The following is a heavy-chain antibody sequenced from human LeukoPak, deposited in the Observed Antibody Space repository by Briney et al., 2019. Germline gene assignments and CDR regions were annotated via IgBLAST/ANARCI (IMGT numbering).Heavy chain of an antibody. CDR1: GGSITNTNY. CDR3: AREGGPYRPLDY. V-gene: IGHV4-4*02. Sequence: PSGALSLTCGVSGGSITNTNYWTWVRQPPGKGLEWIGEVNLQGSTNYNPSLMGRGAISVDKSENHISLQLPSVTAADTAVYYRAREGGPYRPLDYSGQGTLVTVSS. CDR2: VNLQGST. J-gene: IGHJ4*02.